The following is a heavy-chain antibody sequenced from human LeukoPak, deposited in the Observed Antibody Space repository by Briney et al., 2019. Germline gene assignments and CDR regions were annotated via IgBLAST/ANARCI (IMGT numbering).Heavy chain of an antibody. D-gene: IGHD4-17*01. CDR3: ARDQGDYGLDY. CDR2: ISYDGYNK. J-gene: IGHJ4*02. CDR1: GFTFSSYT. V-gene: IGHV3-30-3*01. Sequence: GGSLRLSCSVSGFTFSSYTMHWVRQAPGKGLEWVAFISYDGYNKYYADPVKGRFTISRDNSKNTLYLQMNSLRAEDSAMYYCARDQGDYGLDYWGQGTLVSVSS.